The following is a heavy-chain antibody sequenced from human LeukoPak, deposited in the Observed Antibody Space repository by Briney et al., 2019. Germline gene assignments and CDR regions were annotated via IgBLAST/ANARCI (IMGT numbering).Heavy chain of an antibody. D-gene: IGHD3-9*01. CDR1: GFTFSTYD. V-gene: IGHV3-30*02. CDR2: IRYDGSNK. Sequence: GGSLRLSCGASGFTFSTYDMHWVRQAPGKGLEWVAMIRYDGSNKYYADSVKGRFTISRDNSKNTMYLQMDSLRAEDTAVYYCATDGPNYNIDHWGQGILVTVSS. CDR3: ATDGPNYNIDH. J-gene: IGHJ4*02.